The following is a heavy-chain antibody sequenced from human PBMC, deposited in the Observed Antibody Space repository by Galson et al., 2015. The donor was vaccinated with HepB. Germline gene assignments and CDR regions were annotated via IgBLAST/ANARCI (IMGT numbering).Heavy chain of an antibody. Sequence: SLRLSCAASGFTFSSYAMSWVRQAPGKGLEWVSSISTTSDYIYYADSVKGRFTISRDNAKNSLYLQMNSLRAEDTAVYYCARDLGIAVTGTWWFDPWGQGTLVTVSS. CDR2: ISTTSDYI. CDR1: GFTFSSYA. J-gene: IGHJ5*02. V-gene: IGHV3-21*01. CDR3: ARDLGIAVTGTWWFDP. D-gene: IGHD6-19*01.